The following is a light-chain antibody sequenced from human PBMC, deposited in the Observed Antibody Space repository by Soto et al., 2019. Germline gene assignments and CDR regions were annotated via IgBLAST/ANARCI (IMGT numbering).Light chain of an antibody. J-gene: IGKJ3*01. CDR1: LNITNF. CDR2: GTS. Sequence: DIQMTQSPLSLSASVGESVTITCRASLNITNFLNWYQQKPGKPPRLLIFGTSNLQSGVPSRFRGSRSETDFSLSISGLQPDDFATYICQQSYRSPLNFGPGT. CDR3: QQSYRSPLN. V-gene: IGKV1-39*01.